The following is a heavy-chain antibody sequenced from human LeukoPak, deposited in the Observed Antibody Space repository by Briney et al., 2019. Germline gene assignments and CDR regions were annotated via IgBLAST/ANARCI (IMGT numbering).Heavy chain of an antibody. V-gene: IGHV3-23*01. J-gene: IGHJ4*02. Sequence: GGSLRLSCAASGFTFSSYAMSWVRQAPGKGLEGVSGGSGSGDSTYYADCVKGRSTISRDNSKNTLYLQINSLRAEDTAVYYCAKSRGGTTVTFRPSDYWGQGTLVTVSS. CDR3: AKSRGGTTVTFRPSDY. CDR1: GFTFSSYA. CDR2: GSGSGDST. D-gene: IGHD4-17*01.